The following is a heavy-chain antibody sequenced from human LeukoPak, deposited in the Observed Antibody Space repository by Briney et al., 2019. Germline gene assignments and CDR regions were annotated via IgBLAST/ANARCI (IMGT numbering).Heavy chain of an antibody. D-gene: IGHD6-13*01. V-gene: IGHV1-18*01. Sequence: ASVKVSCKASGYTFTSYGINWVRQAPGQGLEWMGWISAYNGNTNYAQELQGRVTMTTDTSTSTAYMELRSLRSDDTAVYYCARDELAAAGNKYFYYGMDVWGQGTTVTVSS. CDR2: ISAYNGNT. CDR1: GYTFTSYG. J-gene: IGHJ6*02. CDR3: ARDELAAAGNKYFYYGMDV.